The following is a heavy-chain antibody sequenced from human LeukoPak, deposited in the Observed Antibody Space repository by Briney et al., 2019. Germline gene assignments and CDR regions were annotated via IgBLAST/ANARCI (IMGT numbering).Heavy chain of an antibody. Sequence: SVKVSCKASGGTFNSYTISWVRQAPGQGLEWMGGIIPIFRTANYAQKFQGRVTITADKSTSTAYMELSSLSSEDTAVYYCTRDSPEYCSAGSCSLDYWGQGTLVTVSS. CDR1: GGTFNSYT. CDR2: IIPIFRTA. CDR3: TRDSPEYCSAGSCSLDY. J-gene: IGHJ4*02. D-gene: IGHD2-15*01. V-gene: IGHV1-69*06.